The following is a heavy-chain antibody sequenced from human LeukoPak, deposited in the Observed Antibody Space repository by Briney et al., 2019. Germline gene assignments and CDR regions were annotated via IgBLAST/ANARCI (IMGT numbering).Heavy chain of an antibody. D-gene: IGHD5-24*01. J-gene: IGHJ4*02. V-gene: IGHV3-30*02. Sequence: PGGSLRLSCVASGFTFSSYGMHWVRQAPGRGLEWVAFIRYDGSNKYYADSVKGRFTISRDNSKNTLYLQMNGLRAEDTAVYYCAKDLEEMATTLFDYWGQGTLVTVSS. CDR3: AKDLEEMATTLFDY. CDR1: GFTFSSYG. CDR2: IRYDGSNK.